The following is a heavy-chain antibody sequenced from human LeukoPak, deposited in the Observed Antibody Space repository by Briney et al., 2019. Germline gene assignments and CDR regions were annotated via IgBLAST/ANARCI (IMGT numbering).Heavy chain of an antibody. Sequence: GGSLRLSCAASGFTFSSYWMSWVRQAPGKGLEWVANIKQDGSEKYYVDSVKGRFTISRDNAKNSLYLHMSSLRVEDTAVYYCARVSPSMVRGGIVIGSFDPWGQGALVTVSP. J-gene: IGHJ5*02. D-gene: IGHD3-10*01. CDR2: IKQDGSEK. CDR1: GFTFSSYW. V-gene: IGHV3-7*01. CDR3: ARVSPSMVRGGIVIGSFDP.